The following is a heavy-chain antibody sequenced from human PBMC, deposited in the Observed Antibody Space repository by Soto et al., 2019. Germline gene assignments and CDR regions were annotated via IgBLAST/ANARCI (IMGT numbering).Heavy chain of an antibody. CDR3: VKGEYYYDSSGYSTFDY. CDR2: ISTNGGST. Sequence: GGSLRLSCSASGFTFSSYAMHWVRQAPGKGLEYVSSISTNGGSTHYADSVKGRFTISRDNSKNTQYLQMSSLRADDTAVYYCVKGEYYYDSSGYSTFDYWGHETLVSVVS. J-gene: IGHJ4*01. D-gene: IGHD3-22*01. CDR1: GFTFSSYA. V-gene: IGHV3-64D*06.